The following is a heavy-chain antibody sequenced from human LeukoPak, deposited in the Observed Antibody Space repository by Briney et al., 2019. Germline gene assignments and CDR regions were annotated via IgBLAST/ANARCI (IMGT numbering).Heavy chain of an antibody. CDR1: GLTFSSHW. D-gene: IGHD6-13*01. CDR3: AREQQLDSGMDV. Sequence: GGSLRLSCAASGLTFSSHWMHWVRQAPGKGLEWVAVISYDGSNKYYADSVKGRFTISRDNSKNTLYLQMNSLRAEDTAVYYCAREQQLDSGMDVWGQGTTVTVSS. J-gene: IGHJ6*02. V-gene: IGHV3-30-3*01. CDR2: ISYDGSNK.